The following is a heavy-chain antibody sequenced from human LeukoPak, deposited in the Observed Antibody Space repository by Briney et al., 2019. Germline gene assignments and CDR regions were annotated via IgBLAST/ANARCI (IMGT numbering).Heavy chain of an antibody. J-gene: IGHJ5*02. Sequence: SETLSLTCTVSGGSISSYYWSWIRQPPGKGLEWIGYIYYSGSTNYNPSLKSRVTISVDTSKNQFSRKLSSVTAADTAVYYCARYSSSSVVGWFDPWGQGTLVTVSS. V-gene: IGHV4-59*01. D-gene: IGHD6-6*01. CDR3: ARYSSSSVVGWFDP. CDR2: IYYSGST. CDR1: GGSISSYY.